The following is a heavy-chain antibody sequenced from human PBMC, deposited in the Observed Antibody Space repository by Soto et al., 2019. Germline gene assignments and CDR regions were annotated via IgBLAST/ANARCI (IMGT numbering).Heavy chain of an antibody. CDR2: IIPIFGSP. J-gene: IGHJ6*02. V-gene: IGHV1-69*13. CDR3: AKSTRYYYGSGGGMDV. CDR1: GGSFANHA. D-gene: IGHD3-10*01. Sequence: SVKVSCKASGGSFANHAISWVRQAPGQGLEWMGGIIPIFGSPNYAQKFQGRLTITADESTSTAYMELSSLRSEDTAVYYCAKSTRYYYGSGGGMDVWGQGTTVTVSS.